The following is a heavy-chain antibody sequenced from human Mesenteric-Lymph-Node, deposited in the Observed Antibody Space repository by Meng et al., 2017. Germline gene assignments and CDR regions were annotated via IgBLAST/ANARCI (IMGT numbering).Heavy chain of an antibody. CDR2: IYLSGGT. CDR3: ARDPYATGWAG. J-gene: IGHJ4*02. Sequence: VHLQEPGPGSVKPSCTLSLTCGVSGVSISSNIRWTWVRQPPGKGLEWIGEIYLSGGTNYNPSLRGRVTISLDKSKNQFSLTLRSVTAADTAVYYCARDPYATGWAGWGQGTLVTVSS. V-gene: IGHV4-4*02. CDR1: GVSISSNIR. D-gene: IGHD6-19*01.